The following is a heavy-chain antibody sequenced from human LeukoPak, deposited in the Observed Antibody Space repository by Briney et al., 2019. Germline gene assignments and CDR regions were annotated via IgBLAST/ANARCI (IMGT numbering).Heavy chain of an antibody. D-gene: IGHD6-13*01. V-gene: IGHV1-24*01. CDR2: FDPEDGET. CDR3: ARDPSSSWLHDAFDI. Sequence: ASVKVSCKVSGYTLTELSMHWVRQAPGKGLEWMGGFDPEDGETIYAQKFQGRVTMTEDTSTDTAYMELSSLRSEDTAVYYCARDPSSSWLHDAFDIWGQGTMVTVSS. J-gene: IGHJ3*02. CDR1: GYTLTELS.